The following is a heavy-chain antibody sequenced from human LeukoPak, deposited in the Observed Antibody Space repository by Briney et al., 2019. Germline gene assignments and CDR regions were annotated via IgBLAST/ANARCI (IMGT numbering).Heavy chain of an antibody. CDR2: IYYSGST. J-gene: IGHJ4*02. CDR1: GGSISSGDYY. CDR3: ARDGGSSPFDY. Sequence: SETLSLTCTVSGGSISSGDYYWSWIRQPPGKGLEWIGYIYYSGSTYYNPSLKSRVTISVDTSKNQFSLKLSSVTAADTAVYYCARDGGSSPFDYWGQGTLVTVSS. V-gene: IGHV4-30-4*01. D-gene: IGHD2-15*01.